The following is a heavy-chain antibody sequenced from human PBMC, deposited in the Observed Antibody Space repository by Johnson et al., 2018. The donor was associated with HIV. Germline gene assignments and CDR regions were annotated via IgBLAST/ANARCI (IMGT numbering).Heavy chain of an antibody. CDR2: ISYDGSNK. D-gene: IGHD6-6*01. J-gene: IGHJ3*02. Sequence: QVQLVESGGGLVQPGRSLRLSCTASGFTFGDYAMSWVRQAPGKGLEWVAVISYDGSNKYYADSVKGRFTISRDNSKNTLYLQMNSLRAEDTAVYYCARDRGAARDAFDIWGQVTMVTVSS. V-gene: IGHV3-30*04. CDR3: ARDRGAARDAFDI. CDR1: GFTFGDYA.